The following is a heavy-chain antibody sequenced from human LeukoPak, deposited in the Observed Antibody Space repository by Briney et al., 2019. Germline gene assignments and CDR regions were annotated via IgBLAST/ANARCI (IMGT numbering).Heavy chain of an antibody. Sequence: KASETLSLTCAVYGGSFSGYYWSWIRQPPGKGREWIGKINQSGSTNDNPSLKSRVSISVDTSKNQFSLKLSSVTAADTAVYYCARADIVVVPAAPNWFDPGGQGTLVTVSS. CDR2: INQSGST. CDR3: ARADIVVVPAAPNWFDP. D-gene: IGHD2-2*01. CDR1: GGSFSGYY. J-gene: IGHJ5*02. V-gene: IGHV4-34*01.